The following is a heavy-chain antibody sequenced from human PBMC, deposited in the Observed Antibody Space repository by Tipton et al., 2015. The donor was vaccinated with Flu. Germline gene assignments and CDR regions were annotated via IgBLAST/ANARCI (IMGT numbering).Heavy chain of an antibody. CDR3: ARPHRQVSDNAFDI. D-gene: IGHD1-1*01. CDR2: VYPSGST. Sequence: TLSLTCTVSGGSISSGSYYWTWIRQPAGKGLEWIGRVYPSGSTNYNPSLKSRVTISVDTSKNQFSLTLTSVTAADTAVYYCARPHRQVSDNAFDIWGQGTMVTVSS. CDR1: GGSISSGSYY. V-gene: IGHV4-61*02. J-gene: IGHJ3*02.